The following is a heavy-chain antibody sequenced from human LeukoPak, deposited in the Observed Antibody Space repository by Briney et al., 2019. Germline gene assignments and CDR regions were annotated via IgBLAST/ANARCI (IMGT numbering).Heavy chain of an antibody. Sequence: ASVKVSCKASGYTFTGYYMHWVRQAPGQGLEWMGWINPNSGGTNYAQKFQGRVTMTRDTSISTAYMELSRLRSDDTAVYYCARAVFGYSSSSEGSFDYWGQGTLVTVSS. V-gene: IGHV1-2*02. D-gene: IGHD6-6*01. J-gene: IGHJ4*02. CDR1: GYTFTGYY. CDR3: ARAVFGYSSSSEGSFDY. CDR2: INPNSGGT.